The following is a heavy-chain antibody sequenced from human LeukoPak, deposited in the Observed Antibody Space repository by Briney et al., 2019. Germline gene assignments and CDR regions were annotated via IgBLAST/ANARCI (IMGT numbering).Heavy chain of an antibody. D-gene: IGHD4-17*01. CDR1: GFTFSSYG. V-gene: IGHV3-30*18. Sequence: PGGSLRLSCAASGFTFSSYGMHWVRQAPGKGLEWVAVISYDGSNKYYAGSVKGRFTISRDNSKNTLYLQMNSLRAEDTAVYYCAKLPGTTVTTPPSYWGQGTLVTVSS. CDR3: AKLPGTTVTTPPSY. CDR2: ISYDGSNK. J-gene: IGHJ4*02.